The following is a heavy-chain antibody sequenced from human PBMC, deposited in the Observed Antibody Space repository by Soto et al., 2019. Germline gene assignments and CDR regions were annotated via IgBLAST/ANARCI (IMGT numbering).Heavy chain of an antibody. D-gene: IGHD2-15*01. Sequence: QITLKESGPTLVKPTQTLTLTCTFSGFSLSTRGVSVVWIRQPPGKALEWLALIYWDDDKRYSPSLKSRLTITKDTSKNQVVLTMTNMDPVDTATYYCARVLGYCSGGSCYSGPSDYWGQGTLVTVSS. V-gene: IGHV2-5*02. CDR2: IYWDDDK. J-gene: IGHJ4*02. CDR1: GFSLSTRGVS. CDR3: ARVLGYCSGGSCYSGPSDY.